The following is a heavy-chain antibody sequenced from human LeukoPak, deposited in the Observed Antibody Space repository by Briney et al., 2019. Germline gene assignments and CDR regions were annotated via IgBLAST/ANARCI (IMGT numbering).Heavy chain of an antibody. J-gene: IGHJ3*02. D-gene: IGHD2-2*01. Sequence: PGGSLRLSCAASGFTFSNYWMHWVRQVPGKGLVWVSRSDGGGSSTSYADSVKGRFSISRDNAKSILYLQMNSLRAEDTAVYYCARGYHDAFDIWGQGTMVTVSS. CDR1: GFTFSNYW. CDR3: ARGYHDAFDI. V-gene: IGHV3-74*01. CDR2: SDGGGSST.